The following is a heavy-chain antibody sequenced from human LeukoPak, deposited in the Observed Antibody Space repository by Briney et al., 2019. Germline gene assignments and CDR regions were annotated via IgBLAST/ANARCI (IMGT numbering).Heavy chain of an antibody. Sequence: GGSLRLSCAATGFTLSDYYMSWIRQAPGKGLEWVSYISSSGSTIYYADSVKGRFTISRDNAKNSLYLQMNSLRAEDTAVYYCASSTLRFLVYYYYYYMDVWGKGTTVTVSS. D-gene: IGHD3-3*01. CDR2: ISSSGSTI. CDR1: GFTLSDYY. J-gene: IGHJ6*03. V-gene: IGHV3-11*04. CDR3: ASSTLRFLVYYYYYYMDV.